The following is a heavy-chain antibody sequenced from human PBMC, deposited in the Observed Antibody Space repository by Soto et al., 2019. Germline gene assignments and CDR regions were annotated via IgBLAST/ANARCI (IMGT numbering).Heavy chain of an antibody. CDR3: AHSSIQTYSSGDY. CDR2: IYWNDDK. CDR1: GLSLSTRGVG. V-gene: IGHV2-5*01. Sequence: QITLKESGPTLVKPTQTLTLTCTFSGLSLSTRGVGVGWIRQPPGKALEWLALIYWNDDKRYSPSLKSRPTITMDTSNNQVVLTMTNMDHVDIAPYYGAHSSIQTYSSGDYWGQGTLVTVSS. D-gene: IGHD2-15*01. J-gene: IGHJ4*01.